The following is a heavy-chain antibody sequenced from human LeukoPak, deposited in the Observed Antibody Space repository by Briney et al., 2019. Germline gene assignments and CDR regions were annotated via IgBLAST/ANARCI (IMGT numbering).Heavy chain of an antibody. CDR3: ARTRWFGELQGYYFDY. V-gene: IGHV4-4*07. J-gene: IGHJ4*02. D-gene: IGHD3-10*01. CDR1: GGSISRYY. CDR2: IYTSGST. Sequence: SETLSLTCTVSGGSISRYYWSWIRQPAGKGLEWIGRIYTSGSTNYNPSLKSRVTMSVDTSKNQFSLKLTSVTAADTAVYYCARTRWFGELQGYYFDYWGQGTLVTVSS.